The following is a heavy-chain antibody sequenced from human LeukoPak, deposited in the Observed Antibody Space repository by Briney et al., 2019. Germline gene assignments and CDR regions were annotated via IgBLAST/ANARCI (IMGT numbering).Heavy chain of an antibody. D-gene: IGHD4-17*01. V-gene: IGHV4-61*02. CDR1: GGSISSGSYY. CDR2: IYTSGST. J-gene: IGHJ4*02. CDR3: ARDRGGGPVTPLDY. Sequence: SETLSLTCTVSGGSISSGSYYWSWIRQPAGKGLEWIGRIYTSGSTNYNPSLKSRVTISVDTSKNQFSLKLTSVTAADTAVYYCARDRGGGPVTPLDYWGQGTLVTVSS.